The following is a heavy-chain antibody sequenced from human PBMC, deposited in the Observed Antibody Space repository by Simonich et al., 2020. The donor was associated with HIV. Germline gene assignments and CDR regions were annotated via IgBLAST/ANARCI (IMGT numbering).Heavy chain of an antibody. V-gene: IGHV4-31*03. CDR2: IYYSGNT. CDR3: ARVGIRMYAFDI. D-gene: IGHD1-20*01. Sequence: QVQLQESGPGLVKPSQTLSLTCTVSGGSISSDGYYWSWIRQHPGKGLEWIGYIYYSGNTYYNPAPKSRVTISVDTSKNQFSLKLSSVTAADTAVYYCARVGIRMYAFDIWGQGTMVTVSS. J-gene: IGHJ3*02. CDR1: GGSISSDGYY.